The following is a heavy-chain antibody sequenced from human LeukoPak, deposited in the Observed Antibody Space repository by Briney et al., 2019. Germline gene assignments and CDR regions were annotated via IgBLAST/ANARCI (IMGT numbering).Heavy chain of an antibody. D-gene: IGHD2-21*02. J-gene: IGHJ5*02. CDR1: GDTLITYG. Sequence: ASVKVSCRASGDTLITYGISWVRQATGQGLEWMAWISPYDGDTNYAQNFEGRVTMTTETSTSTAYMELRSLRSDDTAIYYCARDYCTRGGDCYKEDLFDPWGQGTLVTVSS. CDR3: ARDYCTRGGDCYKEDLFDP. CDR2: ISPYDGDT. V-gene: IGHV1-18*01.